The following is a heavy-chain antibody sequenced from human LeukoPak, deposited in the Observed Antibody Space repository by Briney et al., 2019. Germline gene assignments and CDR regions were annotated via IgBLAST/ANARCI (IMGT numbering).Heavy chain of an antibody. D-gene: IGHD6-13*01. V-gene: IGHV4-39*07. CDR2: IYYSGTT. CDR3: ARGVVAAAGRTFDF. Sequence: PSETLSLTCSVFDGSISSGYYYWAWIRQPPGKGPEWIGSIYYSGTTYPNPSLKSRVTISVDTSKNQFSLKLSSVTAADTAVYYCARGVVAAAGRTFDFWGQGTLVTVSS. J-gene: IGHJ4*02. CDR1: DGSISSGYYY.